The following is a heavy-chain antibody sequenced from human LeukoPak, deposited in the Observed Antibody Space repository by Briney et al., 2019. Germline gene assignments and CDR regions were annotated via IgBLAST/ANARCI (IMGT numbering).Heavy chain of an antibody. Sequence: SETLSLTCTVSGGSISSSIYYWGWIRQPPGKGLEWIGSIYYSGSTYYNPSLKSRVTISVDTSKNQFSLKLSSVTAADTAVYYCARQYIVVVQSWYFDLWGRGTLVTVSS. D-gene: IGHD2-2*01. CDR2: IYYSGST. J-gene: IGHJ2*01. V-gene: IGHV4-39*01. CDR1: GGSISSSIYY. CDR3: ARQYIVVVQSWYFDL.